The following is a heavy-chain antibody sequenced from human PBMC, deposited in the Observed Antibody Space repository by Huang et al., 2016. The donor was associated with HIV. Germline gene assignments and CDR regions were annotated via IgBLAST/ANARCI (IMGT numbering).Heavy chain of an antibody. J-gene: IGHJ5*02. CDR2: INSDGSST. D-gene: IGHD3-10*01. CDR1: GFTFSSYW. CDR3: ARDADYYGSGSYHPSGWFDP. V-gene: IGHV3-74*01. Sequence: EVQLVESGGDLVQPGGSLRLSCAASGFTFSSYWMHWVRQAPGKGLVCVSRINSDGSSTSYADSVKGRFTISRDNAKNTLYLQMNSLRAEDTAVYYCARDADYYGSGSYHPSGWFDPWGQGTLVTVSS.